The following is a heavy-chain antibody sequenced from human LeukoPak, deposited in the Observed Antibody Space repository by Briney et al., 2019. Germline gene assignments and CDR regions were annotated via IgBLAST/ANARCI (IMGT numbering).Heavy chain of an antibody. J-gene: IGHJ4*02. CDR1: GYTLTELS. CDR3: ATVVYCSGGSCYYPDY. Sequence: ASVKVSCTVSGYTLTELSMHWVRQAPGKGLEWMGGFDPEDGETIYAQKFQGRVTMTEDTSTDTAYMELSSLRSEDTAVYYCATVVYCSGGSCYYPDYWGQGTLVTVSS. V-gene: IGHV1-24*01. D-gene: IGHD2-15*01. CDR2: FDPEDGET.